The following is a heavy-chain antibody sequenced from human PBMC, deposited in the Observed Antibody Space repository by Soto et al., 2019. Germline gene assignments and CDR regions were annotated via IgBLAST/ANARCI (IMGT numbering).Heavy chain of an antibody. CDR3: ARGRWLQLPVY. J-gene: IGHJ4*02. CDR2: IYYSVGT. D-gene: IGHD5-12*01. CDR1: GDSISGYF. Sequence: QVQLQESGPGLLKPSETLSLTCTVPGDSISGYFWSWIRQPPGKGLEWIGSIYYSVGTNYNPSLRSRFTLSLDTSNNRFSLEVGSVTAADTAVNYCARGRWLQLPVYWGQGTLVTVSS. V-gene: IGHV4-59*08.